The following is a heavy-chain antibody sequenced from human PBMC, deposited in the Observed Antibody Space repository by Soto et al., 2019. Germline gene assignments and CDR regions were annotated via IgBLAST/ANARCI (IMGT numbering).Heavy chain of an antibody. D-gene: IGHD1-7*01. Sequence: GASVKVSCKASGYTFTSYAMHWVRQAPGQRLEWMGWINAGNGNTKYSQKFQGRVTITRDTSASTAYMELSSLRSEDTAVYYCARDWDWNYNFDYWGQGTLVTVSS. CDR1: GYTFTSYA. J-gene: IGHJ4*02. CDR3: ARDWDWNYNFDY. V-gene: IGHV1-3*01. CDR2: INAGNGNT.